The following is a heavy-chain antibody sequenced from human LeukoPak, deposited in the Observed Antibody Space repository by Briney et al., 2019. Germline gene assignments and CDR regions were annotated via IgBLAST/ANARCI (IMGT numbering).Heavy chain of an antibody. Sequence: SETLSLTCTVSGGSINSYYWSWIRQPPGRGLEWIGYIYDSGSTNYNPSLKSRVTISVDTSNNQFSLKLSSVTAADTAVYYCASMGRDYYYYYMDVWGKGTTVTVSS. CDR3: ASMGRDYYYYYMDV. V-gene: IGHV4-59*01. D-gene: IGHD3-16*01. J-gene: IGHJ6*03. CDR1: GGSINSYY. CDR2: IYDSGST.